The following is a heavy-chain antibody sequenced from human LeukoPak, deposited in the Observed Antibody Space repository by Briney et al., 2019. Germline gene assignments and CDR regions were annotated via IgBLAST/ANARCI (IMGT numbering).Heavy chain of an antibody. J-gene: IGHJ6*02. Sequence: GGSLRLSCAASGLTVSSNYMSWVRQAPGKGLEWVSVIYSGGSTYYADSVKGRFTISRDNSKNTLDLQMNTLRAEDTAVYYCARDRFAVTTGGSMDVWGQGTTVIVSS. CDR2: IYSGGST. CDR3: ARDRFAVTTGGSMDV. CDR1: GLTVSSNY. D-gene: IGHD4-17*01. V-gene: IGHV3-66*01.